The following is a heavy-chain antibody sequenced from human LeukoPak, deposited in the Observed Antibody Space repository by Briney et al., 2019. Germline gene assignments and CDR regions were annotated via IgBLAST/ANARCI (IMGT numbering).Heavy chain of an antibody. D-gene: IGHD5-18*01. CDR1: GYTFTGYY. V-gene: IGHV1-2*02. Sequence: ASVKVSCKASGYTFTGYYMHWVRQAPGQGLEWMGWINPNSGGTNYAQKFQGRVTMTRDTSISTAYMELRSLRSDDTAVYYCARTYSYGGEYYYYYMDVWGKGTTVTVSS. J-gene: IGHJ6*03. CDR3: ARTYSYGGEYYYYYMDV. CDR2: INPNSGGT.